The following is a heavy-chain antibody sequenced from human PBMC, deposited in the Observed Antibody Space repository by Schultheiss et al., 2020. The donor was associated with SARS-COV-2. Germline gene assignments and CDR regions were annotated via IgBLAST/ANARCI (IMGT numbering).Heavy chain of an antibody. V-gene: IGHV3-30*04. Sequence: GESLKISCAASGFTFSSYAMHWVRQAPGKGLEWVAVISYDGSNKYYADSVKGRFTISRDNSKNTLYLQMNSLRAEDTAVYYCARREFEISTGLYYDHWGQGTLVTVSS. D-gene: IGHD3-9*01. CDR1: GFTFSSYA. J-gene: IGHJ4*02. CDR3: ARREFEISTGLYYDH. CDR2: ISYDGSNK.